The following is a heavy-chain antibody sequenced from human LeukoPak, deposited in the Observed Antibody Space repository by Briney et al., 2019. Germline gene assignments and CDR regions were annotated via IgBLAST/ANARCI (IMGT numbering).Heavy chain of an antibody. J-gene: IGHJ6*02. Sequence: GGSLRLSCAASGFTFSSYAMHWVRQAPGKGLEWVAVISYDGSNKYYADSVKGRFTISRDNSKNTLYLQMNSLRAEDTAVYYCARGGDILTGHYRDLNLGDVWGQGTTVTVSS. CDR1: GFTFSSYA. V-gene: IGHV3-30-3*01. CDR3: ARGGDILTGHYRDLNLGDV. CDR2: ISYDGSNK. D-gene: IGHD3-9*01.